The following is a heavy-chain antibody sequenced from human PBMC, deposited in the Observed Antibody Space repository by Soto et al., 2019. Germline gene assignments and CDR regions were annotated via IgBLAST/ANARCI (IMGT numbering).Heavy chain of an antibody. CDR3: ARGWRGYTYGYDY. CDR2: IHYSGST. J-gene: IGHJ4*02. Sequence: QVQLQESGPGLVKPSETLSLTCTVSGGSINYNYWNWLRQPPGKGLEWIGYIHYSGSTNYNPSLKGRGTISDDKSKNQFSLRLSSVTAADTAVYYCARGWRGYTYGYDYWGPGTLVTVSS. V-gene: IGHV4-59*01. D-gene: IGHD5-18*01. CDR1: GGSINYNY.